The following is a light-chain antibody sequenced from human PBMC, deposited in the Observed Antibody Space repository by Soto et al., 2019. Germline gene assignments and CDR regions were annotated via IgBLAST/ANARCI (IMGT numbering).Light chain of an antibody. V-gene: IGKV1-5*03. Sequence: SVSAVSAKVGDRVTITCRASQTIDSWLAWYQQRPGKPPNLLIYKASTLKSGVPSRFSGSGSGTEFTLTISSLQPDDFATYDCQHYNSYSEAFGQ. J-gene: IGKJ1*01. CDR3: QHYNSYSEA. CDR1: QTIDSW. CDR2: KAS.